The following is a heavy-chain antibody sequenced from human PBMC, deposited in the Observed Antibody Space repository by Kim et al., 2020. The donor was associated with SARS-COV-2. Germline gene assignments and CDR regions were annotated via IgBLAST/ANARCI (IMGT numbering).Heavy chain of an antibody. CDR1: GFTFSSYA. Sequence: GGSLRLSCAASGFTFSSYAMSWVRQAPGKGLEWVSAISGSGGSTYYADSVKGRFTISRDNSKNTLYLQMNSLRAEDTAVYYCAKDRNGSGIGDVFFDYWGQGTLVTVSS. CDR3: AKDRNGSGIGDVFFDY. V-gene: IGHV3-23*01. J-gene: IGHJ4*02. CDR2: ISGSGGST. D-gene: IGHD3-10*01.